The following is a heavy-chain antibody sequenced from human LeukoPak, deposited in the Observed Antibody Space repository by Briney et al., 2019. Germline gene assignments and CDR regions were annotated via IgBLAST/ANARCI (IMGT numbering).Heavy chain of an antibody. J-gene: IGHJ6*03. Sequence: VASVKVSCKASGYTFTSYDINWVRQATGQGLEWMGWMNPNSGNTGYAQKFQGRVTITRNTSISTAYMELSSLRSEDTAVYYCARGLAAAGNVYYYYMDVWGKGTTVTVSS. V-gene: IGHV1-8*03. CDR3: ARGLAAAGNVYYYYMDV. CDR2: MNPNSGNT. D-gene: IGHD6-13*01. CDR1: GYTFTSYD.